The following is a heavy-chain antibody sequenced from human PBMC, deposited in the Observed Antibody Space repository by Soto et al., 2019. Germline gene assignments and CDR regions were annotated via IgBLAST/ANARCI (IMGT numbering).Heavy chain of an antibody. D-gene: IGHD6-19*01. CDR2: ISSTGALM. V-gene: IGHV3-21*02. J-gene: IGHJ4*02. Sequence: EVQLVESGGGLVKPGGSLRLSCAASGFIFSQYSMNWVRQAPGKGLEWVSSISSTGALMYYADSVKGRFTISRDDADNSLYLQRNSLRVEDTAVYYGARDRLARGIPVAGRIDYWGQGALVTVSS. CDR3: ARDRLARGIPVAGRIDY. CDR1: GFIFSQYS.